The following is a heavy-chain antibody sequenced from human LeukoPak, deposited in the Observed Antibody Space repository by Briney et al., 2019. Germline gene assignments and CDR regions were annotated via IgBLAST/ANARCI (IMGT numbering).Heavy chain of an antibody. CDR3: ARTDYGDCFDY. CDR1: GYSFTGYY. D-gene: IGHD4-17*01. J-gene: IGHJ4*02. V-gene: IGHV1-2*02. CDR2: MSPESGAT. Sequence: ASVKVSCKASGYSFTGYYIHWVRQAPGQGLEWMGWMSPESGATIYAQKFQGRVTMTKDTSISTAYTELSSLTSDDTGVYYCARTDYGDCFDYWGQGTLVTVSS.